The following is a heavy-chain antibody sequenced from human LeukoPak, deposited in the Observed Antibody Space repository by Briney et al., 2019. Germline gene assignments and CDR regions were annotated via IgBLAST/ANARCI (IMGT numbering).Heavy chain of an antibody. CDR1: GFTFSNYW. V-gene: IGHV3-7*05. D-gene: IGHD5-24*01. CDR2: IKQDGSEK. Sequence: GGSLRLSCAASGFTFSNYWMIWVRQAPGKGLEWVGNIKQDGSEKRYADSVRGRFTISRDNAQTSLYLQMNSLRAEDTAVYYCARASDPWLQLTWGQGTLVTGSS. J-gene: IGHJ5*02. CDR3: ARASDPWLQLT.